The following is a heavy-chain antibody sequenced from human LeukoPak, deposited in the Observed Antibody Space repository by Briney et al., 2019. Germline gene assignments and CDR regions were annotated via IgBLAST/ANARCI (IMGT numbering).Heavy chain of an antibody. V-gene: IGHV3-15*01. CDR1: GFTFDIAW. Sequence: GGSLRLSCAVSGFTFDIAWMNWVRQAPGEGLEWVGRIKSKNDGAATDYAAPVRGRFTISTDDSKNTLYLQMNSLKTEDTAVYYCVTRDAYKPRYFMDVWGKGTRSPSP. CDR2: IKSKNDGAAT. D-gene: IGHD5-24*01. CDR3: VTRDAYKPRYFMDV. J-gene: IGHJ6*03.